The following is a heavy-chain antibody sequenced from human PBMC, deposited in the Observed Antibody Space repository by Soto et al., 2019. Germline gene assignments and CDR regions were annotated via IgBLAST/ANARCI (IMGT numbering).Heavy chain of an antibody. Sequence: SGPTLVNPTQTLTLTCTFSGFSLSTSGMCVSWIRQPPGKALEWLALIDWDDDKYYSTSLKTRLTISKDTSKNQVVLTMTNMDPVDTATYYCARIHGARYYYYGMDVWGQGTTVTVSS. D-gene: IGHD3-16*01. J-gene: IGHJ6*02. CDR1: GFSLSTSGMC. CDR2: IDWDDDK. CDR3: ARIHGARYYYYGMDV. V-gene: IGHV2-70*01.